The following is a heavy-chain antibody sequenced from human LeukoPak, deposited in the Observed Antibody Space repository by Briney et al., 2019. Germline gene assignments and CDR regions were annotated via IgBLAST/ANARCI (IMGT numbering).Heavy chain of an antibody. J-gene: IGHJ4*02. V-gene: IGHV4-4*07. CDR2: IYTSGST. Sequence: SETLSLTCTVSGVSISSYYWSWIRQPAGKGLEWIGRIYTSGSTNYNSSLKSRVTMSVDTSKNQFSLKLSSVTAADTAVYYCARVGVDYSGNIIKYFFDYWGQGTLVTVSS. D-gene: IGHD4-23*01. CDR1: GVSISSYY. CDR3: ARVGVDYSGNIIKYFFDY.